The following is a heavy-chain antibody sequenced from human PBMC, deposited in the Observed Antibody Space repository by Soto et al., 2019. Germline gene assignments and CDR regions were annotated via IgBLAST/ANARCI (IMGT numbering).Heavy chain of an antibody. J-gene: IGHJ6*03. V-gene: IGHV1-18*01. CDR2: ISAYNGNT. Sequence: ASVKVSCKASGYTFTSYGISWGRQAPGQRLEWMGWISAYNGNTNYAQKLQGRVTMTTDTSTSTAYMELRSLRSDDTAVYYCALTLTGDYADYYYYYMDVWGKGTTVTVSS. CDR1: GYTFTSYG. CDR3: ALTLTGDYADYYYYYMDV. D-gene: IGHD4-17*01.